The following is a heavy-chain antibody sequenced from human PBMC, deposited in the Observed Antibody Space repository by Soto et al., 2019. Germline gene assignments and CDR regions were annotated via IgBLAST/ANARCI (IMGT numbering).Heavy chain of an antibody. Sequence: GGSLRLSCAASGLIFSNYKMHWVRQAPGKGLVWVSRINTDGSITDYADSVKGRFTVSRDNPKNTLYLQMHSLRAEDTAGDYCERDTDGLHYCGQXTLVTVSS. CDR1: GLIFSNYK. J-gene: IGHJ4*02. CDR2: INTDGSIT. V-gene: IGHV3-74*01. CDR3: ERDTDGLHY.